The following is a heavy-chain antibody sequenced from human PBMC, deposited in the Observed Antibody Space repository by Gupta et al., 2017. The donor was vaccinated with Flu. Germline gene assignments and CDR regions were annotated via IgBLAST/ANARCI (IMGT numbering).Heavy chain of an antibody. CDR2: ISGSGTNT. Sequence: ESGGDLIQPGGSLRLSCAASGFTFSSYTMNWVRQAPGKGLEWVSAISGSGTNTYYADFVKGRFTISRDNSRDTLYLQMNSLKAEDTAVYYCAQKAAEVVEATNFADWGQGTLVTVSS. CDR1: GFTFSSYT. D-gene: IGHD2-15*01. V-gene: IGHV3-23*01. J-gene: IGHJ4*02. CDR3: AQKAAEVVEATNFAD.